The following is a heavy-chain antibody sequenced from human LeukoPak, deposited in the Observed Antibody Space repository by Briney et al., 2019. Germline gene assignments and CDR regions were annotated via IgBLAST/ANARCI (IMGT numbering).Heavy chain of an antibody. D-gene: IGHD6-19*01. CDR1: GFTFSSYA. CDR2: ISGSGGST. J-gene: IGHJ4*02. Sequence: PGGSLRLSCAASGFTFSSYAMSWVRQAPGKGLEWVSAISGSGGSTYYADSVKGRFTISRDNSKNTLYLQMNSPRAEDTAVYYCAKDNHVRIAVAGYWGQGTLVTVSS. V-gene: IGHV3-23*01. CDR3: AKDNHVRIAVAGY.